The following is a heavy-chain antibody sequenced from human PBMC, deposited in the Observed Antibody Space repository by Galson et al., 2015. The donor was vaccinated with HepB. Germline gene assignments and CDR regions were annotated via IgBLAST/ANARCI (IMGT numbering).Heavy chain of an antibody. CDR2: ISYDGSNK. CDR3: ARDDWSGKWELLYGGGLDY. V-gene: IGHV3-30-3*01. J-gene: IGHJ4*02. CDR1: GFTFSSYA. Sequence: SLRLSCAASGFTFSSYAMHWVRQAPGKGLEWVAVISYDGSNKYDADSVKGRFTISRDNSKNTLYLQMNSLRAEDTAVYYCARDDWSGKWELLYGGGLDYWGQGTLVTVSS. D-gene: IGHD1-26*01.